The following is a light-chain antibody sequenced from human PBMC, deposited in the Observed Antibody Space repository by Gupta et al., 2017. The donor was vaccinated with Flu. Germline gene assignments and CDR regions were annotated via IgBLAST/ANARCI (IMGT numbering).Light chain of an antibody. Sequence: EVVLTQSPATLSLSTGERATLSCRASQSVSSYLAWYQQKPGQAPRLLIYDASNRATGIPARFSGSGSGTDFTLTISSLEPEDLAVYYGQQRSNWPPGTFGPGTKVDIK. CDR1: QSVSSY. J-gene: IGKJ3*01. V-gene: IGKV3-11*01. CDR2: DAS. CDR3: QQRSNWPPGT.